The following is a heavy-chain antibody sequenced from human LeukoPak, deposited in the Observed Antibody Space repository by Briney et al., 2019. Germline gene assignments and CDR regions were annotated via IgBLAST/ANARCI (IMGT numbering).Heavy chain of an antibody. CDR1: GGSFSGYY. CDR2: INHSGST. J-gene: IGHJ4*02. CDR3: ARLSRPRLRIVVVPAAGYFDY. V-gene: IGHV4-34*01. D-gene: IGHD2-2*01. Sequence: KPSQTLSLTCAVDGGSFSGYYWSWISQHPGGWREWIGEINHSGSTNYTPSLKSRITIAVDTSKNQFSLKLSSVTAADTAVYYCARLSRPRLRIVVVPAAGYFDYWGQGTLVTVSS.